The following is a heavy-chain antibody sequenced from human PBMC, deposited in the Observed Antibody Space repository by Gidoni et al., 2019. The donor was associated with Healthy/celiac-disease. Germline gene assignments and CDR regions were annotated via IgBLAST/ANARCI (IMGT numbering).Heavy chain of an antibody. CDR2: IYHSGST. J-gene: IGHJ4*02. D-gene: IGHD3-16*01. CDR1: GYSISSGYY. CDR3: ARGVTFGGADY. Sequence: QVQLQESGPGLVKPSETLSLTCAVSGYSISSGYYWGWIRQPPGKGLEWIGSIYHSGSTYYNPSLKSRVTISVDTSKNQFSLKQSSVTAADTAVYYCARGVTFGGADYWGQGTLVTVSS. V-gene: IGHV4-38-2*01.